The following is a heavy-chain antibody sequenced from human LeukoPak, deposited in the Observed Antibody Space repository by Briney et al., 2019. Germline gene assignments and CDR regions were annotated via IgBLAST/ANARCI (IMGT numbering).Heavy chain of an antibody. CDR1: GFTFSDHY. CDR2: TRNKANSYTT. J-gene: IGHJ6*03. CDR3: AKDPRFGELLLFYYYYYMDV. D-gene: IGHD3-10*01. Sequence: GGSLRLSCAASGFTFSDHYMDWVRQAPGKGLEWVGRTRNKANSYTTAYAASVKGRFTISRDDSKNSLYLQMNRLKTEDTAVYYCAKDPRFGELLLFYYYYYMDVWGKGTTVTVSS. V-gene: IGHV3-72*01.